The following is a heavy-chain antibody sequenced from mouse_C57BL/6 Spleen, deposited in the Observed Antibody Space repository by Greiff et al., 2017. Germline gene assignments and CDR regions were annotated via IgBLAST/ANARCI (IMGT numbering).Heavy chain of an antibody. J-gene: IGHJ4*01. V-gene: IGHV5-4*01. CDR3: ARDLLNAMDY. Sequence: EVQVVESGGGLVKPGGSLKLSCAASGFTFSSYAMSWVRQTPEKRLEWVATISDGGSYTYYPDNVKGRFTISRDNAKNNLYLHMSHLKSEDTAMYYCARDLLNAMDYWGQGTSVTVSS. CDR1: GFTFSSYA. CDR2: ISDGGSYT.